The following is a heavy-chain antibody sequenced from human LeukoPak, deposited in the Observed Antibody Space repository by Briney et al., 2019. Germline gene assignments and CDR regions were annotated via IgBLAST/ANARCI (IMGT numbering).Heavy chain of an antibody. CDR3: ARGDGYDILTGPHDY. V-gene: IGHV3-23*01. D-gene: IGHD3-9*01. J-gene: IGHJ4*02. CDR2: ISGSGANT. Sequence: GGSLRLSCAASGFTFRNYAMSWVRQAPGKGLEWVSGISGSGANTDYADSVKGRFTISRDNAKNSLYLQMNSLRAEDTAVYYCARGDGYDILTGPHDYWGQGTLVTVSS. CDR1: GFTFRNYA.